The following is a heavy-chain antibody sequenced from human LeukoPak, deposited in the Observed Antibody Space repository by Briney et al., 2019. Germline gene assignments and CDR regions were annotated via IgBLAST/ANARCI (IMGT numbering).Heavy chain of an antibody. Sequence: SETLSLTCAVYGGSFSGYYWSWIRQPPGKGLEWIGEVNHSGSTNYNPSLKSRVTISVDTSKNQFSLKLSSVTAADTAVYYCASLARAMVRGVISYYFDYWGQGTLVTVSS. V-gene: IGHV4-34*01. CDR2: VNHSGST. CDR1: GGSFSGYY. D-gene: IGHD3-10*01. J-gene: IGHJ4*02. CDR3: ASLARAMVRGVISYYFDY.